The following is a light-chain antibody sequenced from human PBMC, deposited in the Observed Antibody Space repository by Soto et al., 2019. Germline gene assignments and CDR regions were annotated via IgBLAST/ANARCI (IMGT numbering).Light chain of an antibody. Sequence: QSVLTQPPSLSAAPGQKVAMSCSGSSSNIGNNGVLWYQQLPGTTPKLIIYDSDNRPSGVPDRFSGSKSGTSATLGITGLQTGDEADYYCGTWDSSLSSVVFGGGTQLTVL. J-gene: IGLJ3*02. CDR2: DSD. V-gene: IGLV1-51*01. CDR1: SSNIGNNG. CDR3: GTWDSSLSSVV.